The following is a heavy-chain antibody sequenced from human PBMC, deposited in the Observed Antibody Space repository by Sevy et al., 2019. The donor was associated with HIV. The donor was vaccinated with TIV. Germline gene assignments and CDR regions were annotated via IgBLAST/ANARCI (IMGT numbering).Heavy chain of an antibody. Sequence: GESLKISCKGSGYSFTSYWIGWVRQMPGKGLEWRGIIYPGDSDTRHSPSFQGQVTISADKSISTAYLQWSSLKASDTAMYYCARNTARPCSSTCCYRPSDRFFDYWGQGTLVTVSS. CDR1: GYSFTSYW. CDR2: IYPGDSDT. D-gene: IGHD2-2*01. J-gene: IGHJ4*02. CDR3: ARNTARPCSSTCCYRPSDRFFDY. V-gene: IGHV5-51*01.